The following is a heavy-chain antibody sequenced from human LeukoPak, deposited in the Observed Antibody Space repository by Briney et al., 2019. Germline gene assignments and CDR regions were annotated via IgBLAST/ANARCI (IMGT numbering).Heavy chain of an antibody. CDR2: MNPNSGNT. CDR1: GYTFTSSD. V-gene: IGHV1-8*01. Sequence: ASVKVSCKASGYTFTSSDINWVRQATGQGLEWMGWMNPNSGNTGYAQKFQGRVTMTEDTSTDTAYMELTSLRSDDTAMYYCATDPVGYCSANGCYSVDYWGQGTLVTVSS. J-gene: IGHJ4*02. CDR3: ATDPVGYCSANGCYSVDY. D-gene: IGHD2-15*01.